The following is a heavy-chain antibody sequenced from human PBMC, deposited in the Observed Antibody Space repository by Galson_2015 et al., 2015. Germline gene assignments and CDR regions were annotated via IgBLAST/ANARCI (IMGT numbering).Heavy chain of an antibody. CDR3: AKDPNGDYVGAFDT. CDR1: GFILSRYA. Sequence: SLRLSCAASGFILSRYAMTWVRQSSGKGLEWVSTITSSGDIIRYADSVKGGFTTSRDNSRNTLFLQMSSLRVEDTAIYYCAKDPNGDYVGAFDTWGHGTLVTVSS. CDR2: ITSSGDII. D-gene: IGHD4-17*01. J-gene: IGHJ3*02. V-gene: IGHV3-23*01.